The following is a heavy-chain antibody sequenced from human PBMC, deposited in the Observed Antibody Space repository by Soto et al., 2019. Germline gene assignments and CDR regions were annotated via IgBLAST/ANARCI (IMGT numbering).Heavy chain of an antibody. CDR1: GGSIRNGDYY. D-gene: IGHD1-26*01. CDR2: VYYSGTT. J-gene: IGHJ4*02. CDR3: VTVNLVGAAYYFDY. Sequence: NPSETLSLTCTVSGGSIRNGDYYWGWIRQPPGKGLEWIGYVYYSGTTYSHPSLKSRVSISVDTSENQFSLRLTSVTAADTAVYYCVTVNLVGAAYYFDYWGPGTLVTVSS. V-gene: IGHV4-30-4*01.